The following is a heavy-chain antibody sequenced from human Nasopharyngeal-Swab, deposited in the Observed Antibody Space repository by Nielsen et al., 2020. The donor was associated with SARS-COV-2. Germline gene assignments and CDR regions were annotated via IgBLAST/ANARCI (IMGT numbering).Heavy chain of an antibody. V-gene: IGHV4-34*01. Sequence: AETLSLTCAVYGGSFSGYYWSWIRQPPGKGLEWIGENNHSGSTNYNPSLKSRVTISVDTSKNQFSLKLSSVTAADTAVYYCARAKRRGFGELITCLDYWGQGTLVTVSS. J-gene: IGHJ4*02. CDR1: GGSFSGYY. D-gene: IGHD3-10*01. CDR2: NNHSGST. CDR3: ARAKRRGFGELITCLDY.